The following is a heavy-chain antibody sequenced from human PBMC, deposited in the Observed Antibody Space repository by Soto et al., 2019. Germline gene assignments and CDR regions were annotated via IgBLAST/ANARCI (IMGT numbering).Heavy chain of an antibody. V-gene: IGHV3-73*01. D-gene: IGHD2-2*01. J-gene: IGHJ4*02. CDR3: TRVVPAAMEFDY. CDR2: IRSKANSYAT. Sequence: PGGSLRLSCAASGFTFSGSAMHWVRQASGKGLEWVGRIRSKANSYATAYAASVKGRFTISRDDSKNTAYLQMNSLKTEDTAVYYCTRVVPAAMEFDYWGQGTLVTVSS. CDR1: GFTFSGSA.